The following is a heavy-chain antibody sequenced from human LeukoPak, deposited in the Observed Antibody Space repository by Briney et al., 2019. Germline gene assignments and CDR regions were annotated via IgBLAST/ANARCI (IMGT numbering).Heavy chain of an antibody. D-gene: IGHD4/OR15-4a*01. Sequence: SQTLSLTCTVAGDSISNSRHYWSWIRQPAGKGLEWIGRIYPSGNTNYNPSLKSRVTISLDTSKNQFSLILRSVTATDTAMYYCARDGVVTMELDYWGQGTLVTVSS. CDR2: IYPSGNT. J-gene: IGHJ4*02. CDR1: GDSISNSRHY. CDR3: ARDGVVTMELDY. V-gene: IGHV4-61*02.